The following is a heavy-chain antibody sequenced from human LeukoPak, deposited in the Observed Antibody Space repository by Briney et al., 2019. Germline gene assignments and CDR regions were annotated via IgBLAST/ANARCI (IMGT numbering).Heavy chain of an antibody. J-gene: IGHJ4*02. CDR3: ARAWRISGSYSGFAY. V-gene: IGHV1-2*06. CDR1: GYTFTGYY. D-gene: IGHD1-26*01. CDR2: INPNSGCT. Sequence: ASAKVSCKASGYTFTGYYMHWVRQAPGQGLEWMGLINPNSGCTNYAQKFQGRVTMNRDTSISTAYMELSRLRSDDTAVYYCARAWRISGSYSGFAYWGQGTLVTVSS.